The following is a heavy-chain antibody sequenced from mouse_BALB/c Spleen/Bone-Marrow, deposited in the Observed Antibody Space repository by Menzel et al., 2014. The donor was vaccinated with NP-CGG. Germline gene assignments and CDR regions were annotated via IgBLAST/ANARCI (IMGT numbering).Heavy chain of an antibody. CDR1: GFNIKDTY. D-gene: IGHD1-2*01. CDR3: ARYYYGYYFDY. Sequence: VQLQQSGAELVKPGASVKLSCAASGFNIKDTYMHWVKQRPEQGLEWIGRIDPANGNTKYDPKFQGKATITADTSSNTAYLQLSSLTSEDTAVYYCARYYYGYYFDYWGQGTTLTVSS. V-gene: IGHV14-3*02. CDR2: IDPANGNT. J-gene: IGHJ2*01.